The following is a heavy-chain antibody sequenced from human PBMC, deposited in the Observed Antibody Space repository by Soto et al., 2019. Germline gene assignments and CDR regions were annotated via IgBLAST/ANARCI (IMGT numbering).Heavy chain of an antibody. V-gene: IGHV5-10-1*03. J-gene: IGHJ4*02. CDR1: GYSFSSYW. Sequence: EVQLVQSGAEVKKPGESLKISCKGSGYSFSSYWISWVRQMPGKGLEWMGKIDPSDSYTSYSPSFQGHVTISADKPISTAYVQWSSLKASDTAMYYCARRTQYCSGGSCYLYFDYWGQGTLVTVSS. CDR3: ARRTQYCSGGSCYLYFDY. D-gene: IGHD2-15*01. CDR2: IDPSDSYT.